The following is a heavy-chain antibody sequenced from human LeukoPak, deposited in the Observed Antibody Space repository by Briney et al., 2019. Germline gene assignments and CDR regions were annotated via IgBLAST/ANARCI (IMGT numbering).Heavy chain of an antibody. V-gene: IGHV3-30*04. CDR3: SITMIVVAMAHDAFDI. CDR2: ISYDGSNK. Sequence: GRSLRLSCAASGFTFSSYAMHWVRQAPGKGLEWVAVISYDGSNKYYADSVKGRFTISRDNSKNTLYLQMNSLRAEDTAVYYCSITMIVVAMAHDAFDIWGQGTMVTVSS. CDR1: GFTFSSYA. J-gene: IGHJ3*02. D-gene: IGHD3-22*01.